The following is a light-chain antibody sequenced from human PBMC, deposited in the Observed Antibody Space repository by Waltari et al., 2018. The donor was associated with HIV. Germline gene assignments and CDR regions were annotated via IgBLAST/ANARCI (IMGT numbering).Light chain of an antibody. Sequence: SYELTQPPSVSLSPGQTARITCSGDALPKQYAFWYKQRPGQAPVVVIYKDSERPSGIPDRISGSSSGTTVTFTISGVQAEDEADYYCQSADSSGTYYVFGSGTKVTVL. V-gene: IGLV3-25*03. CDR1: ALPKQY. CDR2: KDS. J-gene: IGLJ1*01. CDR3: QSADSSGTYYV.